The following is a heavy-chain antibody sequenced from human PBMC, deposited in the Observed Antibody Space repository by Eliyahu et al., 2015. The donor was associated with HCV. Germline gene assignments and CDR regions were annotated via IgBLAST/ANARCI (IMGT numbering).Heavy chain of an antibody. V-gene: IGHV4-39*07. CDR1: GGSISSSSYY. CDR2: IYYSGGT. D-gene: IGHD2-15*01. J-gene: IGHJ5*02. CDR3: ARLVVAAGPYNWFDP. Sequence: QLQLQESGPGLVKPSETLSLTCTVSGGSISSSSYYWGWIRQPPGKGLEWIGGIYYSGGTYYNPSLKSRVTISVDTSKNQFSLKLSSVTAADTAVYYCARLVVAAGPYNWFDPWGQGTLVTVSS.